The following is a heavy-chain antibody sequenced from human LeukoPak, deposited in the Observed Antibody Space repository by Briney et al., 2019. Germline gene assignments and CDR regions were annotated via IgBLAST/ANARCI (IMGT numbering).Heavy chain of an antibody. CDR2: IYDSGST. J-gene: IGHJ4*02. CDR3: AVLVGATVNFDY. V-gene: IGHV4-39*07. Sequence: SETLSLTCTVSGGSIRSSYYYWGWIRQPPGKGLEWIGSIYDSGSTYYNPSLKSRVTISVDKSKNQFSLKLSSVTAADTAVYYCAVLVGATVNFDYWGQGTLVTVSS. CDR1: GGSIRSSYYY. D-gene: IGHD1-26*01.